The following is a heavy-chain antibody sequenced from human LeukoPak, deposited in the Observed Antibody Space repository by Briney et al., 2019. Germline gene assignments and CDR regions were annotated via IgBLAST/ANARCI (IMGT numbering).Heavy chain of an antibody. Sequence: SVKVSCKASGGTFSSYAISWVRQAPGQGLEWMGGIIPIFGTANCAQKFQGRVTITADESTSTAYMELSSLRSEDTAVYYCARGGFGELLPNYFDYWGQGTLVTVSS. CDR2: IIPIFGTA. CDR1: GGTFSSYA. J-gene: IGHJ4*02. CDR3: ARGGFGELLPNYFDY. D-gene: IGHD3-10*01. V-gene: IGHV1-69*13.